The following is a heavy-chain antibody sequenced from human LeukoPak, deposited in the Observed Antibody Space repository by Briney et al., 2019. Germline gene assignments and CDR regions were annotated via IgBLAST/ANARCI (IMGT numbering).Heavy chain of an antibody. Sequence: GGSLRLSCAASGFTFSNAWMSWVRQAPGKGLEWVDRIKSKTDGGTTDYAAPVKGRFTISRDDSKNTLYLQMNSLKTEDTAVYYCTTEYGITMIEGYWGQGTLVTVSS. CDR3: TTEYGITMIEGY. V-gene: IGHV3-15*01. CDR2: IKSKTDGGTT. CDR1: GFTFSNAW. D-gene: IGHD3-22*01. J-gene: IGHJ4*02.